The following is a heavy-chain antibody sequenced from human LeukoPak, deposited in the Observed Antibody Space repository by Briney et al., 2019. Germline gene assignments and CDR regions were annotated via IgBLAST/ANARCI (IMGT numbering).Heavy chain of an antibody. CDR3: AKNLLGADIVSTIYDY. V-gene: IGHV3-9*01. CDR1: GFTFDKYA. D-gene: IGHD5/OR15-5a*01. J-gene: IGHJ4*02. CDR2: ISWNSGSI. Sequence: PGGSLRLSCAASGFTFDKYAMHWVRQAPGKGLEWVSGISWNSGSIGHADSVKGRFTISRDNAKNSVYLQMNSLRPEDTALYYCAKNLLGADIVSTIYDYWGQGTLVTVSS.